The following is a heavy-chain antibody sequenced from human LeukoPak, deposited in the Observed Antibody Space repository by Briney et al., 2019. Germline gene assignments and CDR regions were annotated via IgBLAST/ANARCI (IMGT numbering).Heavy chain of an antibody. CDR3: GRDRGSGWNKAIDY. D-gene: IGHD6-19*01. Sequence: SVKVSCKASGGGLRNYAITWVRQAPGHGLEWMGRIIPSIGSSNYVPKFQGRFTIAADKSTGTVFIELSNLRSEDTAVYFCGRDRGSGWNKAIDYWGQGTLVTVSS. CDR2: IIPSIGSS. J-gene: IGHJ4*02. CDR1: GGGLRNYA. V-gene: IGHV1-69*04.